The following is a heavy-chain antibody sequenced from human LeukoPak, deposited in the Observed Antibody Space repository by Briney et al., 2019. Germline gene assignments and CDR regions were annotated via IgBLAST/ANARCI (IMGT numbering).Heavy chain of an antibody. J-gene: IGHJ4*02. CDR3: TRDRGAYNLYDY. Sequence: GRSLRLSCTASGFTFGDYAMSWIRQAPGKGLEWVGFIRSKAYGETADYAASVKGRFTISRDDSKAIAYLQMNSLKTEDTAVYHCTRDRGAYNLYDYWGQGTQVTVSS. V-gene: IGHV3-49*03. D-gene: IGHD1-1*01. CDR2: IRSKAYGETA. CDR1: GFTFGDYA.